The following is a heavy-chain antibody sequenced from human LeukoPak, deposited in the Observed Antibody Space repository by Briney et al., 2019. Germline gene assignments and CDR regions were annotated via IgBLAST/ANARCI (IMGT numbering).Heavy chain of an antibody. CDR3: ARGEPHYYYDSSGYYYP. CDR1: GGSFSGYY. CDR2: INHSGST. D-gene: IGHD3-22*01. V-gene: IGHV4-34*01. J-gene: IGHJ5*02. Sequence: PSETLSLTCAVYGGSFSGYYWSWIRQPPGKGLEWIGEINHSGSTNYNPSLRSRVTISVDTSKNQFSLKLSSVTAADTAVYYCARGEPHYYYDSSGYYYPWGQGTLVTVSS.